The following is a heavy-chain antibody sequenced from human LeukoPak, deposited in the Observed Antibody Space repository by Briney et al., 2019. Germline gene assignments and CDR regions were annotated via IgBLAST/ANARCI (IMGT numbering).Heavy chain of an antibody. V-gene: IGHV3-48*03. Sequence: GGSLRLSCAASGFTFSSYEMNWVRQAPGKGLEWVSYISSSGSTIYYADSVKGRFTISRDNSKNTLYLQMNSLRAEDTAVYYCARDGYSYGYGYFDYWGQGTLVTVSS. CDR2: ISSSGSTI. D-gene: IGHD5-18*01. CDR1: GFTFSSYE. CDR3: ARDGYSYGYGYFDY. J-gene: IGHJ4*02.